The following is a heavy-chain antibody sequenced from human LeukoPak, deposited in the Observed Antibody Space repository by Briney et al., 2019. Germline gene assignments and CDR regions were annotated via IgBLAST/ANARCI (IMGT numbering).Heavy chain of an antibody. CDR3: ARLSGESTIYDY. CDR2: IRQDGGAK. J-gene: IGHJ4*02. D-gene: IGHD5/OR15-5a*01. CDR1: AFTFARHW. Sequence: GGSLRLSCVTSAFTFARHWMSWVRQAPGQPLEWVATIRQDGGAKYYLDSVKGRFIISRVNARNSLSLQMDSLRVEDTAIYYCARLSGESTIYDYWGQGTLVTVSS. V-gene: IGHV3-7*01.